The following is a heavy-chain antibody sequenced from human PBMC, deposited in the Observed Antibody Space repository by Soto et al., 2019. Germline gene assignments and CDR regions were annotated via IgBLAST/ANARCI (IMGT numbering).Heavy chain of an antibody. CDR1: GYTFTGYY. V-gene: IGHV1-2*04. CDR2: INPNSGGT. J-gene: IGHJ6*03. CDR3: ARGARLGMYYYGSGCPYYMDV. Sequence: QVQLVQSGAEVKKPGASVKVSCKASGYTFTGYYMHWVRQAPGQGLEWMGWINPNSGGTNYAQKFEGCVNMTRDTSISTAYMELSRLRSDDTAVYYCARGARLGMYYYGSGCPYYMDVWGKGTTVTVSS. D-gene: IGHD3-10*01.